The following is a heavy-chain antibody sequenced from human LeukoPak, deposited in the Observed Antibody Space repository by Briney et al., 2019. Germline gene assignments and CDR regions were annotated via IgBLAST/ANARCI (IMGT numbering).Heavy chain of an antibody. CDR1: GGSISSYY. V-gene: IGHV4-59*01. J-gene: IGHJ4*02. D-gene: IGHD3-9*01. CDR3: ASSTPAVLRYFDWLLHFDY. CDR2: IYYSGST. Sequence: SETLSLTCTVSGGSISSYYWSWIRQPPGKGLEWIGYIYYSGSTNYNPSLKSRVTISVDTSKNQFSLKLSSVTAADTAVYYCASSTPAVLRYFDWLLHFDYWGQGTLVTVSS.